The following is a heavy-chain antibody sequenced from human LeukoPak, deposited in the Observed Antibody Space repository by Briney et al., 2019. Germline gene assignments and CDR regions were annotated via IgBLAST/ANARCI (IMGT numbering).Heavy chain of an antibody. CDR3: AREGAFDI. J-gene: IGHJ3*02. V-gene: IGHV1-69*01. CDR1: GYSFTSYW. Sequence: KISCKGSGYSFTSYWIGWVRQAPGQGLEWMGGIIPIFGTANYAQKFQGRVTITADESTSTAYMELSSLRSEDTAVYYCAREGAFDIWGQGTMVTVSS. CDR2: IIPIFGTA.